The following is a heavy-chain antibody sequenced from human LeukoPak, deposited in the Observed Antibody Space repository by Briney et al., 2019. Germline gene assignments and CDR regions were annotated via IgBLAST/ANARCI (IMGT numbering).Heavy chain of an antibody. CDR3: ARDEVVVVTANLGVYYYYYGTDV. V-gene: IGHV3-11*01. D-gene: IGHD2-21*02. CDR1: GFTFSDYY. Sequence: GGSLRLSCAASGFTFSDYYMSWIRQAPGKGLEWVSYISSSGSTIYYADSVKGRFTISRDNAKNSLYLQMNSLRAEDTAVYYCARDEVVVVTANLGVYYYYYGTDVWGQGTTVTVSS. J-gene: IGHJ6*02. CDR2: ISSSGSTI.